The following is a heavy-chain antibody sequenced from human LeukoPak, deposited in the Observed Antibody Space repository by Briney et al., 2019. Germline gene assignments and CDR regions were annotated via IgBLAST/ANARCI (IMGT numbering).Heavy chain of an antibody. CDR2: TSSSSSYI. CDR3: ARDRRGYMDV. CDR1: GFSFRRYS. J-gene: IGHJ6*03. Sequence: GGSLRLSCAASGFSFRRYSMNWVRQAPGKGLEWVSSTSSSSSYIYYADSVKGRFTISRDNAENSLYLQMNSLRAEDTAVYYCARDRRGYMDVWGKGTTVTVSS. V-gene: IGHV3-21*01. D-gene: IGHD1-26*01.